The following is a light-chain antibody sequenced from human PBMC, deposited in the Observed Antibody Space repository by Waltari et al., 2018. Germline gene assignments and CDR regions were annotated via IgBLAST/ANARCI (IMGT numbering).Light chain of an antibody. J-gene: IGKJ2*01. CDR2: GAS. Sequence: EIVMTQSPATLSVSPGERATLSCRASQIISTNLAWYQQKPGQAPRLLIYGASTRATVIPARFSGSGSGTEFTLTISSLQSEDFAVYYCQQYNNWPPKYTFGQGTKLEIK. CDR1: QIISTN. V-gene: IGKV3-15*01. CDR3: QQYNNWPPKYT.